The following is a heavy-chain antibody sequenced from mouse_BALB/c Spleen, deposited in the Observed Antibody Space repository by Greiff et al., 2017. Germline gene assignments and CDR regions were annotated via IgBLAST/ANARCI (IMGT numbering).Heavy chain of an antibody. J-gene: IGHJ4*01. V-gene: IGHV3-6*02. CDR3: ARYDYYAMDY. CDR2: ISYDGSN. Sequence: DVKLQESGPGLVKPSQSLSLTCSVTGYPITSGYYWNWIRQFPGNKLEWMGYISYDGSNNYNPSLKNRISITRDTSKNQFFLKLNSVTTEDTATYYCARYDYYAMDYWGQGTSVTVSS. CDR1: GYPITSGYY.